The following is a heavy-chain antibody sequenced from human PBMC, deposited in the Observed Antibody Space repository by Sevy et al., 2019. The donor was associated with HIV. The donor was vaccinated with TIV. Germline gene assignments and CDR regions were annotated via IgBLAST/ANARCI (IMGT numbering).Heavy chain of an antibody. J-gene: IGHJ6*03. D-gene: IGHD6-13*01. Sequence: GGSLRLSCAASGFTFSSYAMSWVRQAPGKGLEWVSAISGSGGSTYYADSMKGRFTISRDNSKNTVSLQMNSLRVEDTAVYYCAKDRGRSWSFNWFDPWGQGTLVTVSSGWTFCHCDYYYSYYMDVWGKGTTVTVSS. CDR3: AKDRGRSWSFNWFDPWGQGTLVTVSSGWTFCHCDYYYSYYMDV. V-gene: IGHV3-23*01. CDR2: ISGSGGST. CDR1: GFTFSSYA.